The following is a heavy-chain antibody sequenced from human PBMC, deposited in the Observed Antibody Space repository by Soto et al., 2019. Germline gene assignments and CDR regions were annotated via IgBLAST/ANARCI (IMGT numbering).Heavy chain of an antibody. J-gene: IGHJ4*02. CDR2: INHSGST. CDR1: GGSFSGYY. V-gene: IGHV4-34*01. CDR3: ASRTNGRAARPGRAFGY. Sequence: SETLSLTCAVYGGSFSGYYWSWIRQPPGKGLEWIGEINHSGSTNYNPSLKSRVTISVDTFKNQFSLKLSSVTAADTAVYYCASRTNGRAARPGRAFGYWGQGTLVTVSS. D-gene: IGHD6-6*01.